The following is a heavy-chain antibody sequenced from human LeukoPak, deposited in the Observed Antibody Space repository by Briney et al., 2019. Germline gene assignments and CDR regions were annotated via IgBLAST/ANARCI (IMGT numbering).Heavy chain of an antibody. CDR3: AREVKSVYFDY. V-gene: IGHV3-74*01. CDR2: INSDGSST. J-gene: IGHJ4*02. CDR1: GFTFSSYW. Sequence: GGSLRLSCAASGFTFSSYWMHWVRQAPGKGLVWVSRINSDGSSTRYADSVKGRFTISRDNSKNELYLQMDSLRVDDTAVYFCAREVKSVYFDYWGQGTLVTVSS.